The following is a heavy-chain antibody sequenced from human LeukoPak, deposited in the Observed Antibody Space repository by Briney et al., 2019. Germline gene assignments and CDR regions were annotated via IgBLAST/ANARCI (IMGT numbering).Heavy chain of an antibody. D-gene: IGHD6-13*01. J-gene: IGHJ4*02. CDR2: IYYSGST. Sequence: SETLSLTCTVSGDSITSSSYYWGWIRQSPEKGLEWIGSIYYSGSTHYNPSLKSRVTISVDTSNDQVSLKLSSVTAADTAVYYCAGHEAAAGPGGGDYWGQGTLVTVSS. CDR1: GDSITSSSYY. CDR3: AGHEAAAGPGGGDY. V-gene: IGHV4-39*01.